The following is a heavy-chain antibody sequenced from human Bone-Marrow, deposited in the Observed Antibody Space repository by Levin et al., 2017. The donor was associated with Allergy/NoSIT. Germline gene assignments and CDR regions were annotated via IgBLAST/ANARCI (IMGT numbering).Heavy chain of an antibody. CDR1: GFTFSSYE. CDR3: ACITIFGVVRYHDY. J-gene: IGHJ4*02. Sequence: SCAASGFTFSSYEMNWVRQAPGKGLEWVSYISSSGSTIYYADSVKGRFTISRDNAKNSLYLQMNSLRAEDTAVYYCACITIFGVVRYHDYWGQGTLVTVSS. CDR2: ISSSGSTI. D-gene: IGHD3-3*01. V-gene: IGHV3-48*03.